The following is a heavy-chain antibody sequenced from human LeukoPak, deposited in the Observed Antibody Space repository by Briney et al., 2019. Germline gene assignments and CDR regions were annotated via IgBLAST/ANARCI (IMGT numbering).Heavy chain of an antibody. CDR2: IKQDGSEK. CDR1: GFTFNNFW. Sequence: QPGGSLRLSCAASGFTFNNFWMNWVRQAPGKGLQWVATIKQDGSEKYYVDPVKGRFTISRDNAKNSLYLQVNSLRADDTAVYYCARMPPETYSNGQYYYYGMDVWGQGTTVTVSS. J-gene: IGHJ6*02. V-gene: IGHV3-7*01. D-gene: IGHD5-18*01. CDR3: ARMPPETYSNGQYYYYGMDV.